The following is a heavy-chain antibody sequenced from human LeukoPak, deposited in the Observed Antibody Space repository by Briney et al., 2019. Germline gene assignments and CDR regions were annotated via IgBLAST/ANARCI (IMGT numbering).Heavy chain of an antibody. V-gene: IGHV1-46*03. D-gene: IGHD1-26*01. Sequence: ASVKVSCKASGYTFTSYYMHWVRQAPGQELELMGIINPSGGSTSCAQKFQGRVTMTRDTSTSTVYMELSSLRSEDTAVYYCARGLRGAGPLIDYWGQGTLVTVSS. CDR1: GYTFTSYY. J-gene: IGHJ4*02. CDR2: INPSGGST. CDR3: ARGLRGAGPLIDY.